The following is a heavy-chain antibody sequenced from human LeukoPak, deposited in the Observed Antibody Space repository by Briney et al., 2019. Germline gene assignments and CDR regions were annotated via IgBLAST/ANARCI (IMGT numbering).Heavy chain of an antibody. CDR1: GFTFNSYS. Sequence: PGGSLRLSRRASGFTFNSYSMNWVRQAPGKGLEWISYITGTSYPKMYGDSVRGRFTISRDNAQNSLYLQMNFLRAEDTAHYYCTRDGADTGFDFDYWGQGVLVAVSS. V-gene: IGHV3-21*05. D-gene: IGHD2-8*02. J-gene: IGHJ4*02. CDR3: TRDGADTGFDFDY. CDR2: ITGTSYPK.